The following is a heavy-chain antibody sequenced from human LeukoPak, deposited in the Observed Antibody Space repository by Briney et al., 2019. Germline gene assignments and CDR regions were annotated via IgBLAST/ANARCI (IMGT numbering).Heavy chain of an antibody. J-gene: IGHJ4*02. CDR2: IYYSKNT. Sequence: SETLSLTCTVSGDSIRSYYWSWIRQPPGKGLEWIGSIYYSKNTYYNPSLKSRVTISADTSKNQFSLTLGSVSATDTAVYYCVSPRGFSYGYFDYWGQGTLVTVSS. V-gene: IGHV4-39*01. D-gene: IGHD5-18*01. CDR3: VSPRGFSYGYFDY. CDR1: GDSIRSYY.